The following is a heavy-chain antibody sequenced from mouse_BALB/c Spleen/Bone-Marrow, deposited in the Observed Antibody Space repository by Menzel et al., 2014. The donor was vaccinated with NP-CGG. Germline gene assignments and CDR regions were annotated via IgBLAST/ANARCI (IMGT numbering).Heavy chain of an antibody. V-gene: IGHV1-7*01. CDR3: ASNWDVD. Sequence: QAQLQQSGAELAKPGASVKMSCKASGYTFTSYWMHWVKQRPGQGLEWIGYINPSTGYTEYNQKFKDKATLTADKSSSTAYMQLSSLTSEDSAVYYCASNWDVDWGQGTTRTVSS. D-gene: IGHD4-1*01. CDR1: GYTFTSYW. CDR2: INPSTGYT. J-gene: IGHJ2*01.